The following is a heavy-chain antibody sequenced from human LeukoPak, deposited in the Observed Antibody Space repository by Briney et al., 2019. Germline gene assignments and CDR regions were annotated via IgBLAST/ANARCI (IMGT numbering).Heavy chain of an antibody. CDR2: ISSSGSTI. CDR1: GFTFSSYE. D-gene: IGHD6-19*01. V-gene: IGHV3-48*03. Sequence: GGSLRLSCAASGFTFSSYEMNWVRQAPGKGLEWVSYISSSGSTIYYADSVKGRFTISRDNAKNSLYLQMNSLRAEDTAVYYCTRDAYNTGWNSDYWGQGTLVTVSS. CDR3: TRDAYNTGWNSDY. J-gene: IGHJ4*02.